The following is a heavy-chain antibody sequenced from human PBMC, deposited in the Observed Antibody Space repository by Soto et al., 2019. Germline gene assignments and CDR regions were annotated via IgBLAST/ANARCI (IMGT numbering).Heavy chain of an antibody. CDR2: ISAYNGNT. CDR1: GYTFTSYG. D-gene: IGHD6-13*01. V-gene: IGHV1-18*01. CDR3: ARDMRGSSWLRDYYYHYGMDV. J-gene: IGHJ6*02. Sequence: ASVKVSCKASGYTFTSYGISWVRQAPGQGLEWMGWISAYNGNTNYAQKLQGRVTMTTDTSTSTAYMELRSLRSDDTAVYYCARDMRGSSWLRDYYYHYGMDVWTQGTTVTVSS.